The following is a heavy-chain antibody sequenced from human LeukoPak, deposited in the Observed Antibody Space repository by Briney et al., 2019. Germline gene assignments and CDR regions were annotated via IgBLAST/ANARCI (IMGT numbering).Heavy chain of an antibody. D-gene: IGHD1-26*01. CDR3: ARFRSYNFDY. J-gene: IGHJ4*02. Sequence: GGSLRLFCAASGFTFSSYWMSWVRQAPGKGLEWVANINQDESEKYYVDSVKGRFSISRDNAKKSLYLQMNSLRAEDTAVYYCARFRSYNFDYWGQGTLVTVSS. CDR2: INQDESEK. V-gene: IGHV3-7*05. CDR1: GFTFSSYW.